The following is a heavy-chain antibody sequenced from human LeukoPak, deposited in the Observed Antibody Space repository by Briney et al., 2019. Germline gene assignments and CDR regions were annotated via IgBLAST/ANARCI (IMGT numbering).Heavy chain of an antibody. CDR2: TYYRSKWYN. V-gene: IGHV6-1*01. D-gene: IGHD7-27*01. CDR3: ARSHGHQTGDRSNWFDP. CDR1: GDSVSSNSAA. Sequence: SQTLSLTCAISGDSVSSNSAAWNWIRQSPSRGLEWLGRTYYRSKWYNDYAVSVKSRITINPDTSKNQFSLQLNSVTPEDTAVYYCARSHGHQTGDRSNWFDPWGQGTLVTVYS. J-gene: IGHJ5*02.